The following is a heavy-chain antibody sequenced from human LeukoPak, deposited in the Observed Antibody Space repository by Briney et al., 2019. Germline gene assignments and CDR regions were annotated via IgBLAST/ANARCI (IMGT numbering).Heavy chain of an antibody. V-gene: IGHV4-39*01. CDR3: SRHGASTARHTIYFLH. CDR2: IYYRGTT. D-gene: IGHD3-3*01. Sequence: SETLSLTCTVSGGSISSNSYYWSWIRQPPGKRLEGIGSIYYRGTTYYSPSLKILVTLSITTSKTQFSLKMNSVTAPDTAVYYCSRHGASTARHTIYFLHWGQGALVTVSS. CDR1: GGSISSNSYY. J-gene: IGHJ1*01.